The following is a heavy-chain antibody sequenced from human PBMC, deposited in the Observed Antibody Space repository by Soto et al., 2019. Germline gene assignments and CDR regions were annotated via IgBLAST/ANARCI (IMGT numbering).Heavy chain of an antibody. J-gene: IGHJ6*03. CDR2: ISSSGSTI. D-gene: IGHD3-3*01. V-gene: IGHV3-11*01. CDR3: ARDVVSEYYDFWSGYLRRYYYYMDV. CDR1: GFTFSDYY. Sequence: QVQLVESGGGLVKPGGSLRLSCAASGFTFSDYYMSWIRQAPGKGLEWVSYISSSGSTIYYADSVKGRFTISRDNAKNSLYLQMNSLRAEDTAVYYCARDVVSEYYDFWSGYLRRYYYYMDVWGKGTTVTVSS.